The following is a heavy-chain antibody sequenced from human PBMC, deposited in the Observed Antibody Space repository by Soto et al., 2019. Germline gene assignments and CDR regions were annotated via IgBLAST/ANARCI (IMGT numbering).Heavy chain of an antibody. CDR1: AFTFSTYT. CDR2: ISSFSNYM. V-gene: IGHV3-21*04. CDR3: AKRTSGWYFDY. J-gene: IGHJ4*02. Sequence: GGSLRLSCTASAFTFSTYTMHWVRQAPGKGLEWVSSISSFSNYMYYTDSVKGRFTISRDNSKNTLYLQMNSLRAEDTAVYYCAKRTSGWYFDYWGQGTLVTVSS. D-gene: IGHD6-19*01.